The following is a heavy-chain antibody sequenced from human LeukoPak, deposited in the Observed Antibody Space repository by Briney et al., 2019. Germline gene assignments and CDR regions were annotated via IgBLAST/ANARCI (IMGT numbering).Heavy chain of an antibody. CDR1: GFTFDDYA. J-gene: IGHJ4*02. Sequence: GGSLRLSCAASGFTFDDYAMHWVRQAPGKGLEWVSGISGSGGSTYYADSVKGRFTISRDNSKNTLYLQMNSLRAEDTAVYYCAKDSAPYYDFWSGYYPPDYWGQGTLVTVSS. V-gene: IGHV3-23*01. D-gene: IGHD3-3*01. CDR2: ISGSGGST. CDR3: AKDSAPYYDFWSGYYPPDY.